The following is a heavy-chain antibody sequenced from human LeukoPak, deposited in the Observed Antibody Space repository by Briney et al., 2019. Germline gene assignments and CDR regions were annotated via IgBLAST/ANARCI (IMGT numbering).Heavy chain of an antibody. CDR1: GGSFSRYY. D-gene: IGHD5-24*01. V-gene: IGHV4-34*01. J-gene: IGHJ4*03. CDR3: ARGATISETGYSDF. CDR2: IDHRGDT. Sequence: SETLSLTCAVYGGSFSRYYWSWIRQSPGKGLEWIAEIDHRGDTNYNPSVKSRVTISVDTSKNQFSLKVRSLSAADTAVYYCARGATISETGYSDFWGQGTLVTVSS.